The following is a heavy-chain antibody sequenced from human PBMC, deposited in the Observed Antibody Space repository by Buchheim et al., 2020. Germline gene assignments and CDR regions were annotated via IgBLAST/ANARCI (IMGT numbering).Heavy chain of an antibody. CDR1: GYSFSSYW. J-gene: IGHJ4*02. D-gene: IGHD3-9*01. V-gene: IGHV5-51*01. CDR3: ARGYYDILTGYYKGLLLDY. Sequence: EVQLVQSGAEVKKPGESLKISCKGSGYSFSSYWIAWVRQMPGKGLEWMGNIFPGDSDIRYSPSFQGQVTISADKSISTAYLQWSSLKASDTAMYYCARGYYDILTGYYKGLLLDYWGQGTL. CDR2: IFPGDSDI.